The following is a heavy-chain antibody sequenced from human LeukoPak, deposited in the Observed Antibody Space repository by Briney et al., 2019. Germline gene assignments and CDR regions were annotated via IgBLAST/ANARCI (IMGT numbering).Heavy chain of an antibody. CDR1: GYTFTSYG. CDR3: ARGSNRQVGATSF. V-gene: IGHV1-18*01. Sequence: ASVKVSCTASGYTFTSYGINWVRQAPGQGLEWMGWISSYNGNTNYAQKLQGRVTLTTDTSTSTAYMELRSLRSDAPAVYYCARGSNRQVGATSFWGQGTLVTVSS. J-gene: IGHJ4*02. D-gene: IGHD1-26*01. CDR2: ISSYNGNT.